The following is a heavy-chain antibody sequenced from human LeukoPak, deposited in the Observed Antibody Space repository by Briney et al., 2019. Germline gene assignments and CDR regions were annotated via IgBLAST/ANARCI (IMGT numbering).Heavy chain of an antibody. CDR1: GVTFSSYS. CDR2: ISSSSSYI. CDR3: AREYEVAVAGGFGY. V-gene: IGHV3-21*01. J-gene: IGHJ4*02. D-gene: IGHD6-19*01. Sequence: GGSLRLSCAASGVTFSSYSMNWVRQAPGKGLEWISSISSSSSYIYYADSVKGRFTISRDNAKNSLYLQMNSLRAEDTAVYYCAREYEVAVAGGFGYWGQGTLVTVSS.